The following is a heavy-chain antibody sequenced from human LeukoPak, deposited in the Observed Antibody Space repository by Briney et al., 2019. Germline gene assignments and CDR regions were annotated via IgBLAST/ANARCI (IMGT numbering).Heavy chain of an antibody. CDR1: GYTFTSYA. Sequence: ASVKVSCKASGYTFTSYAMHWVRQAPGQRLEWMGWINAGNGNTKYSQKFQGRVTITRDTSASTAYMKLSSLRSEDTAVYYCARGYDILTGYYPGFDYWGQGTLVTVSS. CDR3: ARGYDILTGYYPGFDY. D-gene: IGHD3-9*01. V-gene: IGHV1-3*01. CDR2: INAGNGNT. J-gene: IGHJ4*02.